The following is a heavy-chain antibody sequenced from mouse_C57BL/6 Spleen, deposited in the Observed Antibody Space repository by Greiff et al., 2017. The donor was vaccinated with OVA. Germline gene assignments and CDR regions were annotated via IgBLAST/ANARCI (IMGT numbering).Heavy chain of an antibody. J-gene: IGHJ4*01. CDR2: INPSTGGT. Sequence: EVQLQQSGPELVKPGASVKISCKASGYSFTGYYMNWVKQSPEKSLEWIGEINPSTGGTTYNQKFKAKATLTVDKSSSTAYMQLKSLTSEDSAVYYCARSATNYAMDYWGQGTSVTVSS. CDR1: GYSFTGYY. D-gene: IGHD1-1*01. V-gene: IGHV1-42*01. CDR3: ARSATNYAMDY.